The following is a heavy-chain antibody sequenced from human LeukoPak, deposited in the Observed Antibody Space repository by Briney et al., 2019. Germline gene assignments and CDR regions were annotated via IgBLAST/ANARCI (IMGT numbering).Heavy chain of an antibody. Sequence: SETLSLTCTVSGASISGSGYYWGWIRQPPGKGLEWIGNIYDSGSTYHNASLQSRVTISIDTSKNQFSLRLSSVTAADTAMYYCARHASASNQSKYRNTYVPHFDYWGQGTLVTVSS. J-gene: IGHJ4*02. D-gene: IGHD2/OR15-2a*01. CDR2: IYDSGST. V-gene: IGHV4-39*01. CDR1: GASISGSGYY. CDR3: ARHASASNQSKYRNTYVPHFDY.